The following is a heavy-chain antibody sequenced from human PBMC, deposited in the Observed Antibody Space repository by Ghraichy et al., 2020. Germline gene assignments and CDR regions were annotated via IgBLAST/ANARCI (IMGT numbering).Heavy chain of an antibody. Sequence: GGSLRLSCAASGFTFSSYSMNWVRQAPGKGLEWVSSISSSSSYIYYADSVKGRFTISRDNAKNSLYLQMNSLRAEDTAVYYCARDVLIKRRDGFKSDYWGQGTLVTVSS. D-gene: IGHD5-24*01. CDR2: ISSSSSYI. CDR1: GFTFSSYS. CDR3: ARDVLIKRRDGFKSDY. V-gene: IGHV3-21*01. J-gene: IGHJ4*02.